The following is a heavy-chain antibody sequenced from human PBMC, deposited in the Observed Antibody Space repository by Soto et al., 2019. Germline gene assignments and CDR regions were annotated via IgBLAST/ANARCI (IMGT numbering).Heavy chain of an antibody. CDR1: GFGFSSFW. V-gene: IGHV3-7*04. Sequence: GGSLRLSCAASGFGFSSFWMSWVRQAPGKGLEWVANIKVDGSDKNYVDSVKGRFTISRDNVQNSLYLQMNSLRAEDTALYFCVRGGGVFDYWGQGTRVTVSS. D-gene: IGHD1-26*01. J-gene: IGHJ4*02. CDR3: VRGGGVFDY. CDR2: IKVDGSDK.